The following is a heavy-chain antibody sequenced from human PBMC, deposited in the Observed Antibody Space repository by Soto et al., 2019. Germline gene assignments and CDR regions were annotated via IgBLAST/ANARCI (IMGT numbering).Heavy chain of an antibody. V-gene: IGHV4-31*03. Sequence: SETLSLTCSVSGGSISSGGYYWTWIRQHPEKGLEWIGYIYYSGSTYYKPSLKSRVTISVDTSKNQFSLMLGSVTVADTAVYYCARGGPTAYYFDFWGLGTLVTVSS. D-gene: IGHD2-21*01. CDR1: GGSISSGGYY. CDR2: IYYSGST. J-gene: IGHJ4*02. CDR3: ARGGPTAYYFDF.